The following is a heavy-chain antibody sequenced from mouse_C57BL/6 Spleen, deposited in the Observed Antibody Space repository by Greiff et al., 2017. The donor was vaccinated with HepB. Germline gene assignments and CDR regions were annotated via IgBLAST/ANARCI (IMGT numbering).Heavy chain of an antibody. CDR3: ARQWLPRDYAMDY. CDR1: GFTFSDYY. D-gene: IGHD2-2*01. Sequence: EVQGVESGGGLVQPGGSLKLSCAASGFTFSDYYMYWVRQTPEKRLEWVAYISNGGGSTYYPDTVKGRFTISRDNAKNTLYLQMSRLKSEDTAMYYCARQWLPRDYAMDYWGQGTSVTVSS. V-gene: IGHV5-12*01. J-gene: IGHJ4*01. CDR2: ISNGGGST.